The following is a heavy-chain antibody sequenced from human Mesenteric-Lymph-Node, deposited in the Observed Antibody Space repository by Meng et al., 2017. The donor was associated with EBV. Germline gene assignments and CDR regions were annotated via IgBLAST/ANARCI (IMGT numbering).Heavy chain of an antibody. CDR3: ARGNPGGNGYFDF. Sequence: PLKQAGPGLVKPSQTLSLSCAISGDIVSSSSVTWNWIRQSPSKGLEWLGRTCYRSRWYNDYAVSVKSRITISPDTSKNHFSLQLNSVTPEDTAVYFCARGNPGGNGYFDFWGQGTLVTVSS. CDR2: TCYRSRWYN. CDR1: GDIVSSSSVT. J-gene: IGHJ4*02. V-gene: IGHV6-1*01. D-gene: IGHD3-10*01.